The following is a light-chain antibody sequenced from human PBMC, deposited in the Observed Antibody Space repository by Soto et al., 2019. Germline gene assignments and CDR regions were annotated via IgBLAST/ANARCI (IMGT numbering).Light chain of an antibody. CDR2: GAS. CDR1: QTIGKD. Sequence: EIVMTQSPVTLSVSPGEGATLSCWASQTIGKDVAWYQQRPGQAPRLLIYGASTRAPGIPARFSGSGSGTDFTLTISGLLAEDFARYYCQQYNNWPRTFGQGTKV. J-gene: IGKJ1*01. V-gene: IGKV3-15*01. CDR3: QQYNNWPRT.